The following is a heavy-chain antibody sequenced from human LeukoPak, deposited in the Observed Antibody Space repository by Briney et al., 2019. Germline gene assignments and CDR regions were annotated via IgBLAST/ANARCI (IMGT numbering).Heavy chain of an antibody. CDR3: ATEGQYDILTGLRY. J-gene: IGHJ4*02. CDR2: FDSEDGET. Sequence: ASVKVSCKVSGYTLTELSMHWVRQAPGKGLEWMRGFDSEDGETIYAQKFQGRVTMTEDTSTDTAYMELSSLRSEDTAVYYCATEGQYDILTGLRYWGQGTLVTVSS. D-gene: IGHD3-9*01. V-gene: IGHV1-24*01. CDR1: GYTLTELS.